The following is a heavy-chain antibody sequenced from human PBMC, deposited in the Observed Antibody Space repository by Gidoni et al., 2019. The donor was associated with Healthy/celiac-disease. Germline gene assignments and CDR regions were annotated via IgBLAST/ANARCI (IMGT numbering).Heavy chain of an antibody. CDR1: GYTFTSYA. V-gene: IGHV1-3*01. D-gene: IGHD6-6*01. CDR3: ASPSIAARYYYYGMDV. Sequence: QVQLVQSGAEVKKPGASVKVSCKASGYTFTSYAIHGVRQAPGQRLEWMGWINAGNGNTKYSQKFQGRVTITRDTSASTAYMELSSLRSEDTAVYYCASPSIAARYYYYGMDVWGQGTTVTVSS. J-gene: IGHJ6*02. CDR2: INAGNGNT.